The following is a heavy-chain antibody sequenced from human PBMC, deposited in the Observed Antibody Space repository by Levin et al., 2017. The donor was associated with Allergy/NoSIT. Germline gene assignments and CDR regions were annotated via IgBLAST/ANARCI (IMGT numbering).Heavy chain of an antibody. J-gene: IGHJ4*02. Sequence: GESLKISCAASGFSFGSYWMSWVRQAPGKGLEWLANIKQDGTKKTYVDSVKGRFTISRDNAKNSLSLQMSSLRAEDTAVYYCARGQSTQLNWGQGTLVIVSS. CDR2: IKQDGTKK. CDR3: ARGQSTQLN. D-gene: IGHD5/OR15-5a*01. CDR1: GFSFGSYW. V-gene: IGHV3-7*04.